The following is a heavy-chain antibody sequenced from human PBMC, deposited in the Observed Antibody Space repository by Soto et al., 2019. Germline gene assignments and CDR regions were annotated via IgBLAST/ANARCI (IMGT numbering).Heavy chain of an antibody. D-gene: IGHD3-10*01. CDR3: ARDRGSMVRGVIT. CDR2: IYSGGST. V-gene: IGHV3-53*04. CDR1: GFPFSNYA. Sequence: GSHRLSCVASGFPFSNYAIQCVRQAPGKGLEWVSVIYSGGSTYYADSVKGRFTISRHNSKNTLYLQMNSLRVEDTAVYYCARDRGSMVRGVITWGQGTLVTVSS. J-gene: IGHJ5*02.